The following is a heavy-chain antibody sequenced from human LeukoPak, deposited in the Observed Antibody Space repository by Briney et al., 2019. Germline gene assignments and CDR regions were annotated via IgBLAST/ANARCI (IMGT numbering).Heavy chain of an antibody. J-gene: IGHJ6*03. Sequence: PGGSLRLSCEASGFTVSNIDMNWVRQASGKGPEWVSIIHRGGNTFYADSVKGRFTISRDNSKNTLYPQMNSLRAEDTAMYYCGRVKYYVDVWGKGTSVTVSS. V-gene: IGHV3-53*01. CDR1: GFTVSNID. CDR3: GRVKYYVDV. CDR2: IHRGGNT.